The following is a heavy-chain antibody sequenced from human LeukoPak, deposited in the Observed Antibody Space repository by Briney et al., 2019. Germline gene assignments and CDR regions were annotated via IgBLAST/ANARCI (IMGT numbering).Heavy chain of an antibody. CDR1: GYTFTGYY. J-gene: IGHJ4*02. V-gene: IGHV1-2*02. CDR3: ARGLLDMTTVTSSGY. Sequence: ASVKVSCKASGYTFTGYYMHWVRQAPGQGLEWMGWINPNSGGTNYAQKFQGRVTMTRDTSISTAYMELSRLRSDDTAVYYCARGLLDMTTVTSSGYWGQGTLVTVSS. D-gene: IGHD4-17*01. CDR2: INPNSGGT.